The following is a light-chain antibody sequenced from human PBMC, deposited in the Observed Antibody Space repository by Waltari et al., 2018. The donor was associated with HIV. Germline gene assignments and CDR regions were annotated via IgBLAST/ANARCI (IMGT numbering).Light chain of an antibody. CDR2: EVS. J-gene: IGLJ2*01. CDR1: TSDVGGSNT. Sequence: QSALTRPAPVSWSPGQPFPISCTGTTSDVGGSNTVSAYQQHPCKAPKPMIYEVSNRPSGVSNRFSGSKSGNTASLTISGLQAEDEADYYCSSYTSSSTLVFGGGTKLTVL. V-gene: IGLV2-14*01. CDR3: SSYTSSSTLV.